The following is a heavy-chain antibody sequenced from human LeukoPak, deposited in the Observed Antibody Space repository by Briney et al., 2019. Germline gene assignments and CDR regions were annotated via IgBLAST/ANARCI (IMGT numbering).Heavy chain of an antibody. D-gene: IGHD6-13*01. J-gene: IGHJ3*02. Sequence: PSETLSLTCTVSGGSISSSSYYWGWIRQPPGKGLEWIGSIYYSGSTYYNPSLKSRVTISVDTSKNQFSLRLSSVTAADTAVYYCARDRAAAADNAFDIWGQGTMVTVSS. CDR1: GGSISSSSYY. V-gene: IGHV4-39*07. CDR3: ARDRAAAADNAFDI. CDR2: IYYSGST.